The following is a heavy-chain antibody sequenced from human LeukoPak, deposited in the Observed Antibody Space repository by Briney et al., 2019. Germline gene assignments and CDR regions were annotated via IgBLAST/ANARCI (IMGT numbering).Heavy chain of an antibody. CDR3: ARDRSSSSWYVPFDY. J-gene: IGHJ4*02. CDR1: GFTFGSYS. V-gene: IGHV3-21*01. CDR2: ISSSSSYI. Sequence: GGSLRLSCAASGFTFGSYSMNWVRQAPGKGLEWVSSISSSSSYIYYADSVKGRFTISRDNAKNSLYLQMNSLRAEDTAVYYCARDRSSSSWYVPFDYWGQGTLVTVSS. D-gene: IGHD6-13*01.